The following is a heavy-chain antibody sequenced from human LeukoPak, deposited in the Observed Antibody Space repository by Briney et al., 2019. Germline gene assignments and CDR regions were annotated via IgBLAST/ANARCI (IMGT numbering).Heavy chain of an antibody. D-gene: IGHD2-2*01. CDR1: GYTLTELS. J-gene: IGHJ3*02. CDR3: ATWPVCSSTSCCPFNCRAFDI. CDR2: FDPEDGET. Sequence: ASVKVSCKDSGYTLTELSMHWVRQAPGKGLEWMGGFDPEDGETIYAQKFQGRVTVTEDTSTDTAYMELSSLRSEDTAVYYCATWPVCSSTSCCPFNCRAFDIWGQGTMVTVSS. V-gene: IGHV1-24*01.